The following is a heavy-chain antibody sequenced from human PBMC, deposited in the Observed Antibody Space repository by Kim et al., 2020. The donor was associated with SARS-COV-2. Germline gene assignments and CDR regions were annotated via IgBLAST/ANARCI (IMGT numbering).Heavy chain of an antibody. CDR2: P. V-gene: IGHV3-20*03. D-gene: IGHD3-10*01. Sequence: PGYADPVKGRFTISRDNVKRSLYLQMNGLRAEDTALYYCVRGYIGGPFDNWGQGTLVTVSS. J-gene: IGHJ5*02. CDR3: VRGYIGGPFDN.